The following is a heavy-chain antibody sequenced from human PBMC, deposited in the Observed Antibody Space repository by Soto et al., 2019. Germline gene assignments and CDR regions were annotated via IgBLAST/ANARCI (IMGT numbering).Heavy chain of an antibody. J-gene: IGHJ4*02. CDR2: IYHNGSA. Sequence: PSATLSLPCSVSGDSITSGGYSWSCVRQPPRRGLEWIGYIYHNGSASYSPSLNARVTISVDKSKNQFSLSVNSVTASVTAIYYCAGANYGHSCYYFDSWGQGTLVTVSS. CDR3: AGANYGHSCYYFDS. V-gene: IGHV4-30-2*01. D-gene: IGHD3-10*01. CDR1: GDSITSGGYS.